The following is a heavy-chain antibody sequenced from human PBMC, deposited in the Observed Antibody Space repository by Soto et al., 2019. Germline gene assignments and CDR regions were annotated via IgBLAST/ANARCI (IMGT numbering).Heavy chain of an antibody. V-gene: IGHV1-18*01. J-gene: IGHJ4*02. CDR3: AREMWTRTGTQNFFDY. D-gene: IGHD2-21*01. CDR1: GYTFTSYG. Sequence: ASVRVSCKGCGYTFTSYGIIWVRQAPGQGLEWMGYISPSSGVTRYAQNLQGRVTMTTDTSTTTAYMELRSLSSDDTAVSYCAREMWTRTGTQNFFDYWGLGALGTVSS. CDR2: ISPSSGVT.